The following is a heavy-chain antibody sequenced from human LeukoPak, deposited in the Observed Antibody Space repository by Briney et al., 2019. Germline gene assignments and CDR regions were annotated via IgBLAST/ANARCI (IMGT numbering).Heavy chain of an antibody. CDR3: VKDLHTSMDPDY. CDR1: GFTFSSYD. J-gene: IGHJ4*02. CDR2: ISSDGGNK. Sequence: GRSLRLSCAASGFTFSSYDMHWVRQAPGKGLERVSVISSDGGNKYYVDSVKGRLTIYRDNSRNTLSLQMNSLRVEDTAVNYCVKDLHTSMDPDYWGQGTLVTVSS. V-gene: IGHV3-30*18. D-gene: IGHD5-18*01.